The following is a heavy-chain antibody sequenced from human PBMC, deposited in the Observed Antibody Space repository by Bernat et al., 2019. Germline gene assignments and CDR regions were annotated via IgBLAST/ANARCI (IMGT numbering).Heavy chain of an antibody. Sequence: QLQLQESGPGLVKPSDTLSLTCPVSGGSITSSSSYWGWIRHPPGKGLEWIGSIYYSGITYYNPSLKSRVTISVDKSKNQFSLKLSSATAADTAVYYCGRHIRMVQGAAPNWFDPWGQGTLVTVSS. CDR1: GGSITSSSSY. CDR2: IYYSGIT. CDR3: GRHIRMVQGAAPNWFDP. D-gene: IGHD3-10*01. V-gene: IGHV4-39*01. J-gene: IGHJ5*02.